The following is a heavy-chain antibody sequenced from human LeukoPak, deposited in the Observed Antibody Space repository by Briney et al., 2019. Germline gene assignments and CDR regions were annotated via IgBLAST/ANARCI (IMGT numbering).Heavy chain of an antibody. CDR3: ARDRDYYDNNGAQCDY. J-gene: IGHJ4*02. CDR1: GYNFISYA. D-gene: IGHD3-22*01. CDR2: ISAYNGKT. Sequence: ASVKVSCKTSGYNFISYAINWVRQAPGHGLEWVGWISAYNGKTKYAQNFQGRVTMTTDSSTSTAYLDLRSLRSDDTAVYYCARDRDYYDNNGAQCDYWGQGTLVTVSS. V-gene: IGHV1-18*01.